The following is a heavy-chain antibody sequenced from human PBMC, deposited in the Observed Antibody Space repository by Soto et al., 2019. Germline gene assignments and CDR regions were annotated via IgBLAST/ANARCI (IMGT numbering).Heavy chain of an antibody. V-gene: IGHV3-66*01. CDR2: IYSGGTT. CDR3: AWVQYCSSIDYFAM. J-gene: IGHJ3*02. Sequence: EVQLVESGGGLVQPGGSLRLSCAASGFTVNSYQMSWVRQAPGKGLEWVSVIYSGGTTYYADAVKGRFAISRDDSKNTLFLRINNLRSEDTAVYYCAWVQYCSSIDYFAMWGQGTMVTVSS. CDR1: GFTVNSYQ. D-gene: IGHD2-15*01.